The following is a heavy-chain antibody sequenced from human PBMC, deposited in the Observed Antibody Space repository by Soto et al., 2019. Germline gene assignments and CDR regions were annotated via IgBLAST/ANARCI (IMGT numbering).Heavy chain of an antibody. Sequence: EVQLLESGGGLVQPGGSLRLSCAASGFTFSSYAMSWVRQAPGKGLEWVSAISGSGGSTYYADSVKGRFTISRDNSKNTLYRQMNSLRAEDTAVYYCAKVGKSYYYDSSGYPDAFDIWGQGTMVTVSS. D-gene: IGHD3-22*01. CDR3: AKVGKSYYYDSSGYPDAFDI. CDR1: GFTFSSYA. CDR2: ISGSGGST. J-gene: IGHJ3*02. V-gene: IGHV3-23*01.